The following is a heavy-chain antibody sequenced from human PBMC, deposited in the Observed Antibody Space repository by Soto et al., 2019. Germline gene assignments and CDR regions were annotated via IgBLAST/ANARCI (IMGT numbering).Heavy chain of an antibody. J-gene: IGHJ4*02. CDR2: IYWNDDK. CDR3: AHGSGWLSDY. Sequence: QITLKESGPTLVKPTQTLTLTCTFSGFSLSSPAVGVNWIRQPPGKALEWLALIYWNDDKQYSPSLRSRLTITKDTSKNHVVLTMTNVDPVSTATYYCAHGSGWLSDYWCQGTMVTVSS. V-gene: IGHV2-5*01. D-gene: IGHD6-19*01. CDR1: GFSLSSPAVG.